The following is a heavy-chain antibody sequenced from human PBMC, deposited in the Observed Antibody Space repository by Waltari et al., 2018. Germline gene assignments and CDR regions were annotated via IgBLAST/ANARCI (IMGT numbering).Heavy chain of an antibody. CDR1: GGTFSSYA. D-gene: IGHD1-26*01. CDR2: ILPIFGTA. CDR3: ATPWDGYYYYYGMDV. Sequence: QVQLVQSGAEVKKPGSSVKVSCKASGGTFSSYAISWVRQAPGQGLEWMGRILPIFGTANYAQKFQGRVTITADKSTSTAYVELSRLRSEDTAVYYCATPWDGYYYYYGMDVWGQGTTVTVSS. J-gene: IGHJ6*02. V-gene: IGHV1-69*08.